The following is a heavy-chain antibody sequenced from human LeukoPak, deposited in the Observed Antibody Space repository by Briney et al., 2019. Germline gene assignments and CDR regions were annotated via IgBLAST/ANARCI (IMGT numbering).Heavy chain of an antibody. CDR3: ARSFDI. CDR2: ISSSGTTI. Sequence: GGSLRLSCVASGFTFSSYDMNWVRQAPGKGLEWVSFISSSGTTIDYADFVKGRFTISRDNTKNSLYLQMNSLRVEDTAIYHCARSFDIWGQGTVVTVSP. J-gene: IGHJ3*02. CDR1: GFTFSSYD. V-gene: IGHV3-48*03.